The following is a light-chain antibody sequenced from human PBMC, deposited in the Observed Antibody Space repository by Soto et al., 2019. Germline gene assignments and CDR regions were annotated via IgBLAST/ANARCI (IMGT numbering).Light chain of an antibody. CDR1: SSDVGTYNY. CDR3: CSYAGSPRYV. V-gene: IGLV2-11*01. CDR2: DVR. J-gene: IGLJ1*01. Sequence: QSALTQPRSVSGSLGQSVTISCTGTSSDVGTYNYVSWYQQHPGKAPKVMIYDVRARPSGVPDRFSGSKSGNTASLTISALQAEDEADYYCCSYAGSPRYVLGTGTKLTVL.